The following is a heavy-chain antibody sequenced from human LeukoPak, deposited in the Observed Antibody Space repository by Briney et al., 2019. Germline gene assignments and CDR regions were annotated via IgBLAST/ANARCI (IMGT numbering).Heavy chain of an antibody. Sequence: SQTLSLTCTVSGGSISSCGYYWSWIRQHPGKGLEWIGYIYYSGSTYYNPSLKSRVTISVDTSKNQFSLKLSSVTAADTAVYYCARDPYDSSGYDWYFDLWGRGTLVTVSS. D-gene: IGHD3-22*01. CDR2: IYYSGST. V-gene: IGHV4-31*03. CDR1: GGSISSCGYY. J-gene: IGHJ2*01. CDR3: ARDPYDSSGYDWYFDL.